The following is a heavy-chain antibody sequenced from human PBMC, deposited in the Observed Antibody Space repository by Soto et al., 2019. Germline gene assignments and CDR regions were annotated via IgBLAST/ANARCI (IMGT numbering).Heavy chain of an antibody. J-gene: IGHJ4*02. CDR3: ARARRSMVRGLGYFDY. Sequence: QVQLQESGPGLVKPSQTLSLTCTVSGGSISSGGYYWSWIRQHPGKGLEWIGYIYYSGSTYYNPSLKSRVTIAVDTSKNQFTLKLSSVTAADTAGYYCARARRSMVRGLGYFDYWGQGTLGTVSS. CDR1: GGSISSGGYY. V-gene: IGHV4-31*03. D-gene: IGHD3-10*01. CDR2: IYYSGST.